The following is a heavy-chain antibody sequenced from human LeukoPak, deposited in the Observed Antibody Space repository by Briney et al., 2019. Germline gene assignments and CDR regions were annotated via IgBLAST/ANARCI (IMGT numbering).Heavy chain of an antibody. CDR1: GGTFSSYA. D-gene: IGHD1-26*01. CDR3: ARGPSGSYHS. CDR2: IIPIFGTA. J-gene: IGHJ4*02. Sequence: ASVKVSCKASGGTFSSYAISWVRQAPGQGPEWMGGIIPIFGTANYAQKFQGRVTITADESTSTAYMELSSLRSEDTAVYYCARGPSGSYHSWGQGTLVTVSS. V-gene: IGHV1-69*13.